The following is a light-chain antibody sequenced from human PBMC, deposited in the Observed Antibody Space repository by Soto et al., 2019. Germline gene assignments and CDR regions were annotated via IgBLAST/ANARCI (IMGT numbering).Light chain of an antibody. CDR3: PQYYSYPS. V-gene: IGKV1-8*01. CDR1: QGISSY. J-gene: IGKJ1*01. CDR2: AAS. Sequence: AIRMTQSPSSFSASTGDRVTITCRASQGISSYLAWYQQKPGKAPKLLIYAASTLQSVVPSRFSGSGSGTDFTLTISFLQSEDFATYYCPQYYSYPSFGQGTKVEIK.